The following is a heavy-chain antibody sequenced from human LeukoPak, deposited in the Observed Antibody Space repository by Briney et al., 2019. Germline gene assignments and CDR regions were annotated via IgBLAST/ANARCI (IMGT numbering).Heavy chain of an antibody. CDR1: GFTVSSNY. J-gene: IGHJ4*02. Sequence: GGSLRLSCAASGFTVSSNYMSWVRQAPWKGLEWVSVIYSGGSTYYADSVKGRFTISRDNSKNTLYLQMNSLRAEDTAVYYCARVSIAAAGTVDYWGQGTLVTVSS. D-gene: IGHD6-13*01. CDR3: ARVSIAAAGTVDY. CDR2: IYSGGST. V-gene: IGHV3-53*01.